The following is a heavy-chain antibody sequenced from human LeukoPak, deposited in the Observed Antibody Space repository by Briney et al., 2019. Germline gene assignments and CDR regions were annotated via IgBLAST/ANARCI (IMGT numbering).Heavy chain of an antibody. CDR2: IKQDGSEK. CDR1: GFTFSSYW. D-gene: IGHD6-6*01. CDR3: ARIEYSSSSGNDY. V-gene: IGHV3-7*01. J-gene: IGHJ4*02. Sequence: GGSPRLSCAASGFTFSSYWMSWVRQAPGKGLEWVANIKQDGSEKYYVDSVKGRFTISRDNAKNSLYLQMNSLRAEDTAVYYCARIEYSSSSGNDYWGQGTLVTVSS.